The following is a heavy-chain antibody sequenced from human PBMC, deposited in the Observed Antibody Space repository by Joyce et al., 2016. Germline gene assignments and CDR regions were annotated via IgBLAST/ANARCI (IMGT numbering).Heavy chain of an antibody. J-gene: IGHJ3*02. CDR2: ISEDGNSE. CDR1: GFIFKKYN. CDR3: ATDVVVTESHGAFDI. Sequence: QVQLVESGGGVVQPGRSLRLSCVASGFIFKKYNMHWVRQAPGKGLEWVAVISEDGNSEFYADAVKGRVTISRDNSKNTLYLVVNSLRPNDTALYYCATDVVVTESHGAFDIWGQGTTVIVSS. D-gene: IGHD2-15*01. V-gene: IGHV3-30*16.